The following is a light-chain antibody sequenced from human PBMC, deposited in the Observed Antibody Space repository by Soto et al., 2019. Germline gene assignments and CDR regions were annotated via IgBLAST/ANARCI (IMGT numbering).Light chain of an antibody. V-gene: IGKV3D-15*01. CDR3: QQYNNWPIT. CDR2: RAS. J-gene: IGKJ5*01. Sequence: EIVMTQSPATLSVSPGEEATLSCRASQSVSSNLAWYQQKPGQAPRLLIYRASSRATGIPDRFSGSGSGTEFTLTISSLQSEDFAVYYCQQYNNWPITFGQGTRLEIK. CDR1: QSVSSN.